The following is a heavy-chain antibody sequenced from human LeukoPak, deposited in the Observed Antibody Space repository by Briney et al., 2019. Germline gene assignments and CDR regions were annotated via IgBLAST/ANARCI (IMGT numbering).Heavy chain of an antibody. CDR1: GFTFSSCE. Sequence: GGSLRLSCAASGFTFSSCEMNWVRQTPGKGLEWVSYIDSSGTTIYYADSVKGRFTSSRDNAKNSLHQQMNSLRADDTAVYYCARVGESYHDYWGQGTLVTVSS. CDR3: ARVGESYHDY. V-gene: IGHV3-48*03. D-gene: IGHD1-26*01. CDR2: IDSSGTTI. J-gene: IGHJ4*02.